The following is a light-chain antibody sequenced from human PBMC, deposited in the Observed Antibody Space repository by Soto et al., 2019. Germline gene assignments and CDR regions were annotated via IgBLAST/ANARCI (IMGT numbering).Light chain of an antibody. Sequence: DIQLTQFPSSLSASVGDRVTMTCRTSQRISDNLHWYQQKPGKAPNLLIYVASNLQSGVPSRFRGGGSGTEFTLTIISLEPEDFATYYCQGSYDTSFTFGPGTRVDMK. CDR3: QGSYDTSFT. J-gene: IGKJ3*01. CDR2: VAS. V-gene: IGKV1-39*01. CDR1: QRISDN.